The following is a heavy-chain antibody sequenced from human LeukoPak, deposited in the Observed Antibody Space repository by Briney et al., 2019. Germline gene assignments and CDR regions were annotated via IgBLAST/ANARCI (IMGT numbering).Heavy chain of an antibody. Sequence: SETLSLTCTVSGGSISSYYWSWIRQPPGKGLEWIGYIYYSGSTNYNPSLKSRVTISVDTSKNQFSLKLSSVTATDTAVYYCARENGDSYYYYGMDVWGQGTTVTVSS. D-gene: IGHD4-17*01. CDR3: ARENGDSYYYYGMDV. CDR1: GGSISSYY. CDR2: IYYSGST. J-gene: IGHJ6*02. V-gene: IGHV4-59*12.